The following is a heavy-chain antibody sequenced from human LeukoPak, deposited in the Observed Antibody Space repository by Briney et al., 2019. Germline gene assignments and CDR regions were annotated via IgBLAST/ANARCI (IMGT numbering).Heavy chain of an antibody. CDR2: TYYRSKWYN. D-gene: IGHD1-1*01. V-gene: IGHV6-1*01. CDR3: ARQNGPFDY. J-gene: IGHJ4*02. Sequence: PSQTLSLTCLISGDIISSKSAAWNWIRQSPSRGLEWLGRTYYRSKWYNDYAVSVKGRITINPDTSKNQFSLQLNSMIPEDTAVYYCARQNGPFDYWGQGTLVTVSS. CDR1: GDIISSKSAA.